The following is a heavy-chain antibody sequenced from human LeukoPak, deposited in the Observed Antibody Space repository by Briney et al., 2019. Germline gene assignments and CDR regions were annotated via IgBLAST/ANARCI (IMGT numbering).Heavy chain of an antibody. CDR1: GGSTSGRY. J-gene: IGHJ4*02. CDR2: IHYDGRA. V-gene: IGHV4-59*11. D-gene: IGHD3-22*01. Sequence: SETLSLTCTVSGGSTSGRYWTWIRQPPGKGLEWIGYIHYDGRANYNPSFKSRVIISLDTSNNQFSLNLKSVTAADTAAYYCARLVNYGYSDYWGQGTLVTVSS. CDR3: ARLVNYGYSDY.